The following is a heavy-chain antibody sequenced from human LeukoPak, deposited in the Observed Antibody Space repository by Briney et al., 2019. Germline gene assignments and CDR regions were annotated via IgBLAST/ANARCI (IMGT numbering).Heavy chain of an antibody. J-gene: IGHJ4*02. CDR2: INPNSGGT. Sequence: ASVKVSCKASGYTFTGYYMHWVRQAPGQGLEWMGWINPNSGGTNYAQKFQGRVTMTRDTSISTAYTELRSLRSDDTAVYYCARNSHGYSSGWLQFNFDYWGQGTLVTVSS. CDR1: GYTFTGYY. D-gene: IGHD6-19*01. CDR3: ARNSHGYSSGWLQFNFDY. V-gene: IGHV1-2*02.